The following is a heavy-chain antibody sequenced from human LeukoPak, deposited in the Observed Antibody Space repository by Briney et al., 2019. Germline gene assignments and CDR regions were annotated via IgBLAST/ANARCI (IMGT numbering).Heavy chain of an antibody. Sequence: SETLSLTCTVSGGSISSYYWSWIRQPPGQGLEWIGYIYYSGSTNYNPSLKSPITISVDTSKNQLSLKLSSVTAADTAVYYCARGQQWFDPWGQGTLVTVSS. CDR1: GGSISSYY. V-gene: IGHV4-59*12. CDR3: ARGQQWFDP. D-gene: IGHD6-13*01. CDR2: IYYSGST. J-gene: IGHJ5*02.